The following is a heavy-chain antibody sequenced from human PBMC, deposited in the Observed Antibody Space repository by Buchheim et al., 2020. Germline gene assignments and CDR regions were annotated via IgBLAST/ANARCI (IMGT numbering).Heavy chain of an antibody. CDR2: INPNSGGT. J-gene: IGHJ4*02. CDR1: GYTFTGYY. CDR3: ARDTTGGDSSSCFDY. Sequence: QVQLVQSGAEVKKPGASVKVSCKASGYTFTGYYMHWVRQAPGQGLEWMGRINPNSGGTNYAQKFQGRVTMTRDTSISAAYMELSWLRSDDTAVYYCARDTTGGDSSSCFDYWGQGTL. D-gene: IGHD6-13*01. V-gene: IGHV1-2*06.